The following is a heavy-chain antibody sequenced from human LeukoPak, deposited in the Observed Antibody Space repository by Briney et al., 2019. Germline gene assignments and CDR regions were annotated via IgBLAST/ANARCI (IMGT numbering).Heavy chain of an antibody. CDR1: GFTFDSYA. J-gene: IGHJ4*02. Sequence: PGGSLRLSCAVSGFTFDSYAMSWVRQAPGEGLEWVSGISRGGGSTYYADSVKGRFTISRDNSKNTLYLQMNSLRAEDTAVYFCAKESSDWSWDWGQGALVTVSS. D-gene: IGHD6-13*01. V-gene: IGHV3-23*01. CDR3: AKESSDWSWD. CDR2: ISRGGGST.